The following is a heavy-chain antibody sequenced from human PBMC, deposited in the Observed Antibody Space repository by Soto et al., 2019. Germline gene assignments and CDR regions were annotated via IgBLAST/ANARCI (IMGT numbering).Heavy chain of an antibody. J-gene: IGHJ4*02. D-gene: IGHD3-22*01. CDR1: GYTFTSYG. CDR3: ARDGYYDSSGYRSDFDY. CDR2: ISAYNGNT. V-gene: IGHV1-18*01. Sequence: QVQLVQSGAEVKKPGASVKVSCKASGYTFTSYGISWVRQAPGQGLEWMGWISAYNGNTNYAQKLHGRVTMTTDTSTSTAYMELRSLRSADTAVYYCARDGYYDSSGYRSDFDYWGQGTLVTVSS.